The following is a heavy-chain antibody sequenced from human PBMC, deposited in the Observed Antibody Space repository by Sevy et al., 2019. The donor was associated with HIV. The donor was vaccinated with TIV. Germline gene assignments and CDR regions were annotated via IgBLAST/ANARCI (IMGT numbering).Heavy chain of an antibody. Sequence: GGSLRLSCSGFGFTFQAFGMHWVRQAPGKGPEWLAVISSDGSNQNYADSVKGRFTISRDNSKNLLFLQMISLIPNDTAVYFCTKESLRGTYIRGDFDHWGQGTLVTVSS. CDR3: TKESLRGTYIRGDFDH. CDR1: GFTFQAFG. V-gene: IGHV3-30*18. J-gene: IGHJ4*02. CDR2: ISSDGSNQ. D-gene: IGHD3-10*02.